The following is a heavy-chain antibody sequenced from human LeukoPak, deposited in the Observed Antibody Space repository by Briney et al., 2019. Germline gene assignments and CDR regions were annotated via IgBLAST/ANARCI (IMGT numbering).Heavy chain of an antibody. CDR3: AKVASDSSGWYHFDY. Sequence: GGSLRLSCAASGFTFSNYAMNWVRQAPGKGLEWVSLISGSTGSTYYADSVKGRFSISRDNSKNTVYLQMNSLRAEDTAVYYCAKVASDSSGWYHFDYWGQGTLVTVSS. D-gene: IGHD6-19*01. V-gene: IGHV3-23*01. CDR1: GFTFSNYA. J-gene: IGHJ4*02. CDR2: ISGSTGST.